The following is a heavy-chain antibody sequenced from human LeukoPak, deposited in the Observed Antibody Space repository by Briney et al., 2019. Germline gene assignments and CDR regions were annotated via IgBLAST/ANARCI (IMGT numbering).Heavy chain of an antibody. Sequence: EASVKVSCKASGYTFTSYGISWVRQAPGQGLEWMGWISAYNGNTNYAQKLQGRVTMTTDTSTSTAYMELRSLRSDDTAVYYCARDGYCSSTSCQGASYYYYYYYMDVWGKGTTVTVSS. CDR1: GYTFTSYG. J-gene: IGHJ6*03. CDR2: ISAYNGNT. V-gene: IGHV1-18*01. CDR3: ARDGYCSSTSCQGASYYYYYYYMDV. D-gene: IGHD2-2*01.